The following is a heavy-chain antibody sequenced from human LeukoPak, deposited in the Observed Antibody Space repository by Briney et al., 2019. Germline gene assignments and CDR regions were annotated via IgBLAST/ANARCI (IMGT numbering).Heavy chain of an antibody. CDR3: AREGTKYSSGWYNWFDP. CDR2: ISAYNGNT. V-gene: IGHV1-18*01. CDR1: GYTFTSYG. D-gene: IGHD6-19*01. Sequence: ASVKVSCKASGYTFTSYGISWVRQAPGQGLEWMGWISAYNGNTNYAQKLQGRVTMTTDTSTSTAYMELRSLRSDDTAVYYCAREGTKYSSGWYNWFDPWGQGTLVTVSS. J-gene: IGHJ5*02.